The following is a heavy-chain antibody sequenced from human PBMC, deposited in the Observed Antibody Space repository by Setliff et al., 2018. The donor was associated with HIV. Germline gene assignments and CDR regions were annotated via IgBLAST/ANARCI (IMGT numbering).Heavy chain of an antibody. CDR1: GYTFTDYY. CDR2: VDPEDGET. V-gene: IGHV1-69-2*01. CDR3: ATGPPLSSGWSQGAFDI. J-gene: IGHJ3*02. D-gene: IGHD6-19*01. Sequence: ASVKVSCKASGYTFTDYYMHWVQRAPGKGLEWMGRVDPEDGETIYAEKFQGRVTITADTSTDTAYMELSSLRSEDTAVYYCATGPPLSSGWSQGAFDIWGQGTMVTVSS.